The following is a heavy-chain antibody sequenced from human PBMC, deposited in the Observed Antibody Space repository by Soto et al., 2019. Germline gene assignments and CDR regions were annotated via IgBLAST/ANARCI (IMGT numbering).Heavy chain of an antibody. V-gene: IGHV3-23*01. CDR1: GFTFSSYA. J-gene: IGHJ6*02. CDR3: AKVGEVAGADYYYGMDV. CDR2: ISGSGGST. D-gene: IGHD6-19*01. Sequence: GGSLRLSCAASGFTFSSYAMSWVRQAPGKGLEWVSAISGSGGSTYYADSVKGRFTISRDNSKNTLYLQMNSLRAEDTAVYYCAKVGEVAGADYYYGMDVWGQGTTVTVSS.